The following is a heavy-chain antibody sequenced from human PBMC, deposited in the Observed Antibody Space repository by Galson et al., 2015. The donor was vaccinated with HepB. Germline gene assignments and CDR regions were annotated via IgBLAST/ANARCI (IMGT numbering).Heavy chain of an antibody. D-gene: IGHD6-19*01. CDR2: ISSSSTYI. CDR1: GFTFSSYS. CDR3: ARGSLTVAGTLAN. J-gene: IGHJ4*02. V-gene: IGHV3-21*01. Sequence: SLRLSCAASGFTFSSYSMNWVRQAPGKGLEWVSFISSSSTYIYQADSVKGRFTISRDNAENSLYLQMNSLRAEDTAVYYCARGSLTVAGTLANWGQGTLVTVSS.